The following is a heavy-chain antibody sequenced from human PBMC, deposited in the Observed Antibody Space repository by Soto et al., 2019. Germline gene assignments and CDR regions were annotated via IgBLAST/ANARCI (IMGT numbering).Heavy chain of an antibody. CDR1: GYTFTSYG. J-gene: IGHJ4*02. CDR3: GRDVIGHDNYETIRYYFDH. V-gene: IGHV1-18*01. Sequence: ASVKVSCKASGYTFTSYGISWVRQAPGQGLEWMGWISAYNGNTNYAQKLQGRVTMTTDTSTSTAYMEWRGLTSEDTAVYYCGRDVIGHDNYETIRYYFDHRGQPTLGTVSS. CDR2: ISAYNGNT. D-gene: IGHD3-16*01.